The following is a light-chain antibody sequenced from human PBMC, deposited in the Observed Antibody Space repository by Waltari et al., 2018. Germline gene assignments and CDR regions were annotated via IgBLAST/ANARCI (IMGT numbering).Light chain of an antibody. V-gene: IGKV1-16*02. CDR2: AAT. Sequence: DIQMTQSPSSLSASVGDRVTITCRASQDISRFLAWFQQKPGKAPKSLIYAATRLQGGAPSKFSGSGSGTEFTLTISSLQPEDFATYYCQQYKSFPRSFGGGTRVELK. J-gene: IGKJ4*01. CDR1: QDISRF. CDR3: QQYKSFPRS.